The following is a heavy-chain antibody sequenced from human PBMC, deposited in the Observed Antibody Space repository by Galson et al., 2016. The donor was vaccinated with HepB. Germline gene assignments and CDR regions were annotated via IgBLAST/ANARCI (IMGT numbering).Heavy chain of an antibody. CDR2: ISYDGSNK. J-gene: IGHJ4*02. CDR3: AKDFGRFCDSGSCFPLDC. CDR1: GFTFSYHG. V-gene: IGHV3-30*18. D-gene: IGHD2-15*01. Sequence: SLRLSCAGSGFTFSYHGMHWVRQAPGKGLEWVAFISYDGSNKYYIDSVKGRFTISRANSRDTLYLQMNSLRTEDTAVFYCAKDFGRFCDSGSCFPLDCWGPGTLVSVSS.